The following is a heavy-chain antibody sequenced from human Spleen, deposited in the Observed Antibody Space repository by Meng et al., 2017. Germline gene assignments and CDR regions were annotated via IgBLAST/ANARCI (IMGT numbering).Heavy chain of an antibody. CDR3: ARSIAVAGTIVNAFDI. D-gene: IGHD6-19*01. Sequence: ASVKVSCKASGGTFSSYAISWVRQAPGQGLEWMGWINPNSGGTNYAQKFQGRVTMTRDTSISTAYMELSRLRSDDTAVYYCARSIAVAGTIVNAFDIWGQGTMVTVSS. J-gene: IGHJ3*02. V-gene: IGHV1-2*02. CDR2: INPNSGGT. CDR1: GGTFSSYA.